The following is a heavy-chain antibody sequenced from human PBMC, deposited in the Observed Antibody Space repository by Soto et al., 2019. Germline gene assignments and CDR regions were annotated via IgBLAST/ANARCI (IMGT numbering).Heavy chain of an antibody. Sequence: ASVKVSCKASGGTFSSYAISWVRQAPGQGLEWMGGIIPIFGTANYAQKSQGRVTITADESTSTAYMELSSLRSEDTAVYYCAVEFSSSWTDAFDIWGQGTMVTVSS. CDR2: IIPIFGTA. D-gene: IGHD6-13*01. V-gene: IGHV1-69*13. CDR1: GGTFSSYA. J-gene: IGHJ3*02. CDR3: AVEFSSSWTDAFDI.